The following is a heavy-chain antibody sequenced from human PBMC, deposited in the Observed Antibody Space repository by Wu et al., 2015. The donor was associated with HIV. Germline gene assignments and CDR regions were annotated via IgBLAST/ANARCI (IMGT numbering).Heavy chain of an antibody. D-gene: IGHD2-21*02. CDR1: GYTFTIYD. J-gene: IGHJ6*02. V-gene: IGHV1-8*01. CDR3: ARGNCGGDCSSFYYYYYGMDI. Sequence: QVQLVQSGAEVKKPGASVKVSCQASGYTFTIYDINWVRQAPGQGLEWMGWMNPNSGNTGYAQKFQGRVTMTRNTSIGTAYMELSSLRSEDTAVYYCARGNCGGDCSSFYYYYYGMDIWGQGTMVTVSS. CDR2: MNPNSGNT.